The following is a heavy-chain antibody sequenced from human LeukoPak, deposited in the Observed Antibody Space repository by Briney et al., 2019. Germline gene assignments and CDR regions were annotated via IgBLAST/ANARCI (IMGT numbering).Heavy chain of an antibody. CDR3: ARDMVRGPLDY. Sequence: SGTLSLTCTVSGGSVSSGSYYWSWIRQPPGKGLEWIGYIYYSGSTNYNPSLKSRVTISVDTSKNQFSLKLSSVTAADTAVYYCARDMVRGPLDYWGQGTLVTVSS. V-gene: IGHV4-61*01. CDR1: GGSVSSGSYY. CDR2: IYYSGST. D-gene: IGHD3-10*01. J-gene: IGHJ4*02.